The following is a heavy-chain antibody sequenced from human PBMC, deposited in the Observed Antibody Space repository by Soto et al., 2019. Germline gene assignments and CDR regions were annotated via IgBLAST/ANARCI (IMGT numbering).Heavy chain of an antibody. CDR2: ISGSGGST. V-gene: IGHV3-23*01. CDR1: GFTFSSYA. D-gene: IGHD3-9*01. CDR3: AKDKNVLRYFGLFDY. Sequence: GGSLGLSCAASGFTFSSYAMSWVRQAPGKGLEWVSAISGSGGSTYYADSVKGRFTISRDNSKNTLYLQMNSLRAEDTAVYYCAKDKNVLRYFGLFDYWGQGTLVTVSS. J-gene: IGHJ4*02.